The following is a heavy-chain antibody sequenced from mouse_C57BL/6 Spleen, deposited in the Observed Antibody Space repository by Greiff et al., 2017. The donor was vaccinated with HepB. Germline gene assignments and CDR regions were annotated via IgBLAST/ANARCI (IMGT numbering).Heavy chain of an antibody. Sequence: QVQLKESGAELVRPGASVTLSCKASGYTFTDYEMHWVKQTPVHGLEWIGAIDPETGGTAYNQKFKGKAILTADKSSSTAYLELRSLTSEDSAVYYCTREGNYYGSTPYAMDYWGQGTSVTVSS. CDR2: IDPETGGT. CDR3: TREGNYYGSTPYAMDY. CDR1: GYTFTDYE. V-gene: IGHV1-15*01. D-gene: IGHD1-1*01. J-gene: IGHJ4*01.